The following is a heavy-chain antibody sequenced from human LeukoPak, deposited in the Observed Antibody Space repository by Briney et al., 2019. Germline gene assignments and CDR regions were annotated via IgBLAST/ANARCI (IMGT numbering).Heavy chain of an antibody. J-gene: IGHJ1*01. CDR3: RAAVGISAEYFQH. CDR2: MYTGGSN. CDR1: GGSISSYY. Sequence: SETLSLTCTVSGGSISSYYWSWIRQPAGKGLEWIGRMYTGGSNNYYHSLKSRVTMPVDTSENQFSLTLSSVTGADTGVYYCRAAVGISAEYFQHWGQGTLVNV. D-gene: IGHD6-13*01. V-gene: IGHV4-4*07.